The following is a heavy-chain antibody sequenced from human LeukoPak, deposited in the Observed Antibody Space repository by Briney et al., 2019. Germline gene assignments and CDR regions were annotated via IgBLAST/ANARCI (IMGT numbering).Heavy chain of an antibody. CDR2: ISGSGGST. D-gene: IGHD3-9*01. Sequence: GGSLRLSCAASGFTFSSYAMSWVRQAPGKGLEWVSAISGSGGSTYYADSVKGRFTISRDNSKNTLYLQMNSLRAEDTAVYYCARTLRYFDWNHFDYWGQGTLVTVSS. V-gene: IGHV3-23*01. CDR3: ARTLRYFDWNHFDY. J-gene: IGHJ4*02. CDR1: GFTFSSYA.